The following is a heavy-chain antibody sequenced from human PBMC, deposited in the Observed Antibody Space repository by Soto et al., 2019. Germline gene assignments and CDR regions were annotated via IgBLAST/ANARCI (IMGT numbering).Heavy chain of an antibody. CDR1: GFTFSSYA. CDR3: AKALMGAARGPVDY. V-gene: IGHV3-23*01. Sequence: PGGSLRLSCAASGFTFSSYAMSWVRQAPGKWLEWVSAISGSGGSTYYADSVKGRFTISRDNSKNTLYLQMNSLRAEDTAVYYCAKALMGAARGPVDYWGQGXLVTVYS. CDR2: ISGSGGST. D-gene: IGHD3-16*01. J-gene: IGHJ4*02.